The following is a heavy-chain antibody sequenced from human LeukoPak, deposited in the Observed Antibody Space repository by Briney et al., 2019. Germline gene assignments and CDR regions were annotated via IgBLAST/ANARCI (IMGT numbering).Heavy chain of an antibody. CDR1: GGSISSGGYY. CDR2: IYYSGST. D-gene: IGHD6-19*01. Sequence: TLSLTCTVSGGSISSGGYYWSWIRQHPGKGLEWIGYIYYSGSTYYNPSLKSRVTISVDTSKNQFSLKLSSVTAADTAVYYCARLVRSSGWYPDSWGQGTLVTVSS. V-gene: IGHV4-31*03. J-gene: IGHJ4*02. CDR3: ARLVRSSGWYPDS.